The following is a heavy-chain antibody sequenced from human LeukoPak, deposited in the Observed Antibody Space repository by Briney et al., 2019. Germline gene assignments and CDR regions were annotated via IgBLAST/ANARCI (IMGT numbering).Heavy chain of an antibody. CDR1: GFSFNSYI. CDR3: ARDTAPLLVGATRY. V-gene: IGHV3-30*02. Sequence: GGSLRLSCAASGFSFNSYIMHWVRQAPDKGLEWVALVWDDGNEQYYADPVKGRFTISRDNSKNTLYLQMNSLRAEDTAVYYCARDTAPLLVGATRYWGQGTLVTVSS. CDR2: VWDDGNEQ. D-gene: IGHD1-26*01. J-gene: IGHJ4*02.